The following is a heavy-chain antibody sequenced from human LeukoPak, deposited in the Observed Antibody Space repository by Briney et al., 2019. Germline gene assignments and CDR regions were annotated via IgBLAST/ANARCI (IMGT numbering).Heavy chain of an antibody. CDR2: ISSSGSTI. CDR1: GFTFSSYE. V-gene: IGHV3-48*03. J-gene: IGHJ3*02. Sequence: PGESLRLSCAASGFTFSSYEMNWVRQAPGKGLEWVSYISSSGSTIYYADSVKGRFTISRDNAKNSLYLQMNSLRAEDTAVYYCARAYYSDAFDIWGQGTMVTVSS. CDR3: ARAYYSDAFDI. D-gene: IGHD3-10*01.